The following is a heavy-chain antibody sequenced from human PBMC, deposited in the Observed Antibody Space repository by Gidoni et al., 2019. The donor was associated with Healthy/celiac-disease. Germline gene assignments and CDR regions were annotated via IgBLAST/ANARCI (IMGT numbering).Heavy chain of an antibody. CDR1: GGSIRSYY. V-gene: IGHV4-59*08. CDR3: ARLVRGYYDSSGYYYDWFDP. CDR2: IYYSGST. D-gene: IGHD3-22*01. Sequence: QVQLQESGPGLVKPSETLSLTCTVSGGSIRSYYWRWIRQPPGKGLEWIGYIYYSGSTNYNPSLKSRVTISVDTSKNQFALKLSSVTAADTAVYYCARLVRGYYDSSGYYYDWFDPWGQGTLVTVSS. J-gene: IGHJ5*02.